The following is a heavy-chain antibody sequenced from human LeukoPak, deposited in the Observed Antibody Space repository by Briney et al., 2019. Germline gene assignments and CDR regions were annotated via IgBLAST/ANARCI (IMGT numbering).Heavy chain of an antibody. CDR3: ARGDYYYGMDV. CDR1: GGSISRYY. Sequence: SETLSLTCTVSGGSISRYYWSWIRQPPGKGLEWIGYIYYSGSTNYNPSLKSRVTISVDTSKNQFSLKLSSVTAADTAVYYCARGDYYYGMDVWGQGTTVTVSS. J-gene: IGHJ6*02. V-gene: IGHV4-59*08. CDR2: IYYSGST.